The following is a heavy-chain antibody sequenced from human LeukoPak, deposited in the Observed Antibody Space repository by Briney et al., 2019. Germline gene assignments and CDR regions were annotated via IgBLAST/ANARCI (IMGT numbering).Heavy chain of an antibody. V-gene: IGHV1-18*01. CDR2: ISAYNGNT. J-gene: IGHJ5*02. D-gene: IGHD6-13*01. CDR3: ARGLVNESAAGPTYNWFDP. CDR1: GYTFTSYG. Sequence: ASVKVSCKASGYTFTSYGISWVRQAPGQGLEWMGWISAYNGNTNYAQKLQGRVTMTTDTSTSTAYMELRSLRSDDTAVYYCARGLVNESAAGPTYNWFDPWGQGTLVTVSS.